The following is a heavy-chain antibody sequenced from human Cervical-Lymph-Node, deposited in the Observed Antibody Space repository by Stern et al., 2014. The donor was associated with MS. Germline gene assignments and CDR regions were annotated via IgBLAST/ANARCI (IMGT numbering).Heavy chain of an antibody. CDR1: GHSSISYW. V-gene: IGHV5-10-1*03. Sequence: VQLVQSGAEVKKPGESLRISCKVSGHSSISYWIRWARQMPGKGLAWMGKIDPRDSYINYRPSFQGHVPISAYKSITTAYLQWSSLKPSDTAIYYCARLRYFGELYHDNWGQGTVVTVSS. CDR2: IDPRDSYI. D-gene: IGHD3-10*01. CDR3: ARLRYFGELYHDN. J-gene: IGHJ4*02.